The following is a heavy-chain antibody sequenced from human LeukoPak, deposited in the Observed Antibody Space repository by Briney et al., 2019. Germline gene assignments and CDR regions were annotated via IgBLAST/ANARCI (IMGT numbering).Heavy chain of an antibody. Sequence: TTGGSLRLSCAASGFTFSSYSMNWVRQAPGKGLEWVSSISSSSSYIYYADSVKGRFTMSRDNAKNSLYLQMNSLRAEDTAVYYCATPTSEYCSGGSCYPRDYWGQGTLVTVSS. CDR1: GFTFSSYS. J-gene: IGHJ4*02. D-gene: IGHD2-15*01. CDR2: ISSSSSYI. CDR3: ATPTSEYCSGGSCYPRDY. V-gene: IGHV3-21*01.